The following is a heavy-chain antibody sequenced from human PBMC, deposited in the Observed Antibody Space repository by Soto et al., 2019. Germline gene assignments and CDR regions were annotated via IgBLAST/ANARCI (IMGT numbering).Heavy chain of an antibody. J-gene: IGHJ4*02. Sequence: HPGGSLRLSCAATGFMFSSYWMTWVRQAPGKGLEWVANINQNGSERYYVDSVEGRFTISRDNAKNSVFLQMENLRVEDTAMYYCATDILDFWGRGTLDTVSS. V-gene: IGHV3-7*05. CDR2: INQNGSER. CDR1: GFMFSSYW. D-gene: IGHD3-9*01. CDR3: ATDILDF.